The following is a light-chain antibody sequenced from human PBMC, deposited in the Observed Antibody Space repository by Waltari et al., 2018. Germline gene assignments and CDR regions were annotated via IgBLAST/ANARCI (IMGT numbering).Light chain of an antibody. CDR3: CSYAGSTTFLYV. CDR1: SIALGTYAL. CDR2: EGT. V-gene: IGLV2-23*01. Sequence: QSALTQPASVSGSPGQSITISSTGRSIALGTYALVSRYQQHPGKSPQTMIYEGTARPSGVSNLFSGSKSGNTASLTISGLQAEDEADYYCCSYAGSTTFLYVFGTGTKVTVL. J-gene: IGLJ1*01.